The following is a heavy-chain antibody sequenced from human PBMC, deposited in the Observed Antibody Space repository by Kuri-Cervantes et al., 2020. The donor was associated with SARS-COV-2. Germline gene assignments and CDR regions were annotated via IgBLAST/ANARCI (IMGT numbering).Heavy chain of an antibody. V-gene: IGHV1-46*01. Sequence: ASVKVSCKASGYAFTGYYMHWVRQAPGQGLEWMGIINPSGGSTSYAQRFQGRVTMTRDTSTSTVYMELSSLRSEDTAVYYCARYGGSGRSLRGYFDYWGQGTLVTVSS. CDR1: GYAFTGYY. CDR3: ARYGGSGRSLRGYFDY. CDR2: INPSGGST. J-gene: IGHJ4*02. D-gene: IGHD3-10*01.